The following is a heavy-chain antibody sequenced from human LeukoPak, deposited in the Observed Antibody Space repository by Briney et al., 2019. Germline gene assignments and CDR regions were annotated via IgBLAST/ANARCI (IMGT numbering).Heavy chain of an antibody. Sequence: ASVKVSCKASGYTFTSYYMHWVRQAPGQGLEWMGIINPSGGSTSYAQKFQGRVTMTRDTSTSTVYMELSSLRSGDTAVYYCARGVNVAAPRGWYFDLWGRGTLVTVSS. CDR2: INPSGGST. V-gene: IGHV1-46*01. J-gene: IGHJ2*01. D-gene: IGHD6-13*01. CDR1: GYTFTSYY. CDR3: ARGVNVAAPRGWYFDL.